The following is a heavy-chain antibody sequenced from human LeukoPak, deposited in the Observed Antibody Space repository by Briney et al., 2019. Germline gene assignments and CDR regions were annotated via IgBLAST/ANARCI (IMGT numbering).Heavy chain of an antibody. CDR3: AKDLGGSYPGLDYMDV. CDR2: ISSSGSTI. J-gene: IGHJ6*03. Sequence: PGGSLRLSCAASGFTFSDYYMSWIRQAPGKGLEWVSYISSSGSTIYYADSVKGRFTISRDNSKNTLYLQMNSLRAEDTAVYYCAKDLGGSYPGLDYMDVWGKGTTVTVSS. V-gene: IGHV3-11*01. CDR1: GFTFSDYY. D-gene: IGHD1-26*01.